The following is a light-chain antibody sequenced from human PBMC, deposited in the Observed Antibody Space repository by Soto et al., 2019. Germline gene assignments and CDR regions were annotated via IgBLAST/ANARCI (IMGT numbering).Light chain of an antibody. CDR3: QQYGSSPLT. Sequence: EIVLTQSPGTLSMSPGETGTLSCRPIQSVSSNYLAWYQQKPGQAPRLLIYGASSRATGIPDRFSGSGSGTDFTLTISRLEPEDFALYYCQQYGSSPLTFGGGTKVDIK. CDR2: GAS. V-gene: IGKV3-20*01. CDR1: QSVSSNY. J-gene: IGKJ4*01.